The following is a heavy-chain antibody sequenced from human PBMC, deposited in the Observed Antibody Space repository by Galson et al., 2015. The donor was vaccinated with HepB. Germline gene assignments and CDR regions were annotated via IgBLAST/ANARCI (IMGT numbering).Heavy chain of an antibody. V-gene: IGHV1-46*01. Sequence: SVKVSCKASGYTFTSYYMHWVRQAPGQGLEWMGIINPSGGSTSYAQKFQGRVTMTRDTSTSTVYMELSSLRSEDTAVYYCARDQQYYGSGSFFDYWGQGTLVTVSS. CDR3: ARDQQYYGSGSFFDY. D-gene: IGHD3-10*01. J-gene: IGHJ4*02. CDR1: GYTFTSYY. CDR2: INPSGGST.